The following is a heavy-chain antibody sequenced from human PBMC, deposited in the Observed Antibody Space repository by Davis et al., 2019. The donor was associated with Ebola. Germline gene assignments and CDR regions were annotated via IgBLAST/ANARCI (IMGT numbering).Heavy chain of an antibody. D-gene: IGHD3-3*01. V-gene: IGHV4-39*07. CDR3: ARVDYDFWSGYYGGNWFDP. Sequence: MPSETLSLTCTVSGDSIRSTTNYWAWVRQPPGKGLEWIGSIFYSGIAYYNPSLKSRVTISVDTSKNQFSLKLSSVTAADTAVYYCARVDYDFWSGYYGGNWFDPWGQGTLVTVSS. CDR2: IFYSGIA. J-gene: IGHJ5*02. CDR1: GDSIRSTTNY.